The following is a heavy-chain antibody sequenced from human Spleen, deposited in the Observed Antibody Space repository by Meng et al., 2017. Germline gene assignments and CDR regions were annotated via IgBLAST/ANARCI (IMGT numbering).Heavy chain of an antibody. V-gene: IGHV3-66*01. CDR2: IDSGGNT. CDR1: GFTVSNNY. D-gene: IGHD6-13*01. CDR3: ARSFIAAAGGGY. J-gene: IGHJ4*02. Sequence: EVQLVESGGGLVQPGGPLRLSCSASGFTVSNNYISWVRQAPGKGLEWVAYIDSGGNTFYADSVKGRFIISRDNSKNTLSLQMNSLRAEDTAVYYCARSFIAAAGGGYWGQGTLVTVSS.